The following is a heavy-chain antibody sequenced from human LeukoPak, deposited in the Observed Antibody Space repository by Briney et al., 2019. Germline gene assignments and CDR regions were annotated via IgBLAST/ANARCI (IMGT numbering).Heavy chain of an antibody. CDR1: GFTFSSYW. D-gene: IGHD1-26*01. Sequence: GGSLRLSCAASGFTFSSYWMSWVRQAPGKGLEWVANIKQDGSEKYYVDSVKGRFTISRDNAKNSLYLQMNSLRAEDTAVYYCARDSYSGSYPYYFDYWGQGTLVTVSS. V-gene: IGHV3-7*01. CDR3: ARDSYSGSYPYYFDY. J-gene: IGHJ4*02. CDR2: IKQDGSEK.